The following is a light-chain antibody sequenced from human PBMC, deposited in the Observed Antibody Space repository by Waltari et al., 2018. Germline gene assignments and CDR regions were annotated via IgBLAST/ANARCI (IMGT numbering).Light chain of an antibody. CDR1: QGIRTD. J-gene: IGKJ2*01. V-gene: IGKV1-6*01. CDR2: GAS. CDR3: LQDYNYPRT. Sequence: AIQMTQPPPSLSASVGDSVTITCRASQGIRTDLSWYQQSPGKAPKVLISGASHLQSGVPSRFSGRGSGADFTLTISSLQPEDFATYYCLQDYNYPRTFGQGTKLEIK.